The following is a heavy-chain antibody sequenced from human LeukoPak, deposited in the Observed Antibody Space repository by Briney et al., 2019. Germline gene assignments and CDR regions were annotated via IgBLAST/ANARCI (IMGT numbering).Heavy chain of an antibody. CDR3: ARRRGVVTAIGDGYFDY. V-gene: IGHV4-59*08. CDR1: GGSISSYY. Sequence: SETLSLTCTVSGGSISSYYWSWIRQPPGKGLEWIGYIYYSGSTNYNPSLKSRVTISVDTSKNQFSLKLSSVTAADTAVYYCARRRGVVTAIGDGYFDYWGQGTLVTVSS. J-gene: IGHJ4*02. D-gene: IGHD2-21*02. CDR2: IYYSGST.